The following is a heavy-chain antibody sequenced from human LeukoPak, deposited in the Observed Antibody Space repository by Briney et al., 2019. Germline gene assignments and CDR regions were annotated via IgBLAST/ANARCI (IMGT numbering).Heavy chain of an antibody. CDR3: AKSTVTESFYYYYYYMDV. CDR1: GFTFSRYG. CDR2: IRYDGSNK. D-gene: IGHD4-17*01. J-gene: IGHJ6*03. V-gene: IGHV3-30*02. Sequence: GGSLRLSCAASGFTFSRYGMHWVRQAPGKGLVWVAFIRYDGSNKYYADSVKGRFTISGDNSKNTLYLQMNSLRAEDTAVYYCAKSTVTESFYYYYYYMDVWGKGTTVTVSS.